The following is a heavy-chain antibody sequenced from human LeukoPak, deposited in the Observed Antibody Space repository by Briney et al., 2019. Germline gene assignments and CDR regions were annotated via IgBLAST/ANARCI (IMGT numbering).Heavy chain of an antibody. CDR3: ARGTYFYDSSGQAFDY. Sequence: PSETLSLTCTVSGGSLSSGDYYWSWIRQPPGTGLEWIGYIYYSGSTYYNPSLKSRVTISVDTSKNQFSLKLSSVTAADTAVYYCARGTYFYDSSGQAFDYWGQGTLVTVSS. V-gene: IGHV4-30-4*01. CDR1: GGSLSSGDYY. CDR2: IYYSGST. J-gene: IGHJ4*02. D-gene: IGHD3-22*01.